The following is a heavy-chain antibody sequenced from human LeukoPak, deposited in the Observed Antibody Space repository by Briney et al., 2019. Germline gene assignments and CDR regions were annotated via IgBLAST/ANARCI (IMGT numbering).Heavy chain of an antibody. V-gene: IGHV1-18*03. CDR2: ISAYNGNT. CDR1: GYTGTSYG. D-gene: IGHD2-15*01. J-gene: IGHJ4*02. CDR3: ARDNLAAIAGWGLDY. Sequence: ASEKVSFKASGYTGTSYGISWVRQAPGQPLEWMGWISAYNGNTYYAPNLQRRVTMTTDTSASTAYMELRSLRSDDMAVYYCARDNLAAIAGWGLDYWGQGTLVTVSS.